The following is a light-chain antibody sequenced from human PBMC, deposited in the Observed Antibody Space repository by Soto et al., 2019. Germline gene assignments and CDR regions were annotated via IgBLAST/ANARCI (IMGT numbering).Light chain of an antibody. J-gene: IGLJ1*01. CDR2: DVS. Sequence: QSALTQPASVSGSPGQSIAISCTGTSSDVGGYDYVSWYQQHPGKAPKVMIYDVSNRPPGVSNRFSGSKSDNTASLTISGLQAEDEADYYCSSYTSSSTYVFGTGTNVTVL. V-gene: IGLV2-14*01. CDR1: SSDVGGYDY. CDR3: SSYTSSSTYV.